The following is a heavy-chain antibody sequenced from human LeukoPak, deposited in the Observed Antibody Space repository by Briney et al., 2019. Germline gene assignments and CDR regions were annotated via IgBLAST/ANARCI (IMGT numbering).Heavy chain of an antibody. V-gene: IGHV1-2*06. CDR3: ARLSTIGDSSGYFVN. Sequence: GASVTVSCKTSGYTFTGYYMHWVRQAPGQGLEWMGRINPNRGGTNYAQKFQGRVTMTGDTSISTAYMELSSLRSDDTAVYYCARLSTIGDSSGYFVNWGQGTLVTVSS. J-gene: IGHJ4*02. D-gene: IGHD3-22*01. CDR1: GYTFTGYY. CDR2: INPNRGGT.